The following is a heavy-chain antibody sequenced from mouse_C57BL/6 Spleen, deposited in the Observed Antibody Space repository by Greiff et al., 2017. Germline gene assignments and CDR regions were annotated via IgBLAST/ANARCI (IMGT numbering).Heavy chain of an antibody. CDR1: GYTFTSYW. V-gene: IGHV1-59*01. CDR3: ARSRDYAIYY. Sequence: QVQLQQPGAELVRPGTSVKLSCKASGYTFTSYWMHWVKQRPGQGLEWIGVIDPSDSYTNYNQKFKGKATLTVDTSSSTAYMQLSSLTSEDSAVYYCARSRDYAIYYWGQGTTLTVSS. D-gene: IGHD2-4*01. J-gene: IGHJ2*01. CDR2: IDPSDSYT.